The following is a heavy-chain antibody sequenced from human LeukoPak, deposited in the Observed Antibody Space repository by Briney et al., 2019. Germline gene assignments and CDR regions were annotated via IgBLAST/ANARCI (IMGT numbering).Heavy chain of an antibody. CDR2: IYTSGTI. Sequence: SETLSLTCTVSGGSISRYYWNWIRQPAGKGLEWIGRIYTSGTINYNPSLKSRVTMSVDTSKNQFSLKLSSVTAADTAVYYCARGGAYCSGDCYLDYWGQGTLVTVSS. J-gene: IGHJ4*02. CDR3: ARGGAYCSGDCYLDY. D-gene: IGHD2-21*02. CDR1: GGSISRYY. V-gene: IGHV4-4*07.